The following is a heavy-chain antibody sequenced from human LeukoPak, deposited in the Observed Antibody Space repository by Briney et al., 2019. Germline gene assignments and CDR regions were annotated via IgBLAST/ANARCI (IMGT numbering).Heavy chain of an antibody. CDR3: ARLVGYGLHLYNFDY. CDR1: GGSISSSSYY. Sequence: SETLSLTCTVSGGSISSSSYYWGWIRQPPGKGLEWIGSIYYSGSTYYNPSLKSRVTISVDTSKNHFSLKLSSVTAADTAVYYCARLVGYGLHLYNFDYWGQGTLVTVSS. J-gene: IGHJ4*02. V-gene: IGHV4-39*01. CDR2: IYYSGST. D-gene: IGHD5-18*01.